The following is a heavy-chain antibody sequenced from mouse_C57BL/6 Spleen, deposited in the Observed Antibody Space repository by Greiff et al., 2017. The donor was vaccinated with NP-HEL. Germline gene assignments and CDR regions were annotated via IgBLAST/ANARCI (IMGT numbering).Heavy chain of an antibody. CDR2: ISSGSSTI. CDR1: GFTFSDYG. J-gene: IGHJ4*01. D-gene: IGHD2-4*01. CDR3: AKYDFKYYYAMDY. Sequence: EVQLVESGGGLVKPGGSLKLSCAASGFTFSDYGMHWVRQAPEKGLEWVAYISSGSSTIYYADTVKGRFTISRDNAKNTLFLQMTSLSSEDTAMYYCAKYDFKYYYAMDYWGQGTSVTVSS. V-gene: IGHV5-17*01.